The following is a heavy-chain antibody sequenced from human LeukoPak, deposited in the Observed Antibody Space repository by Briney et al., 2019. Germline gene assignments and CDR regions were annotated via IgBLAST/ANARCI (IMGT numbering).Heavy chain of an antibody. V-gene: IGHV4-59*01. CDR1: GGSFSGYY. J-gene: IGHJ4*02. D-gene: IGHD3-22*01. Sequence: SETLSLTCAVYGGSFSGYYWNWIRQPPGKGLEWIGYIYYSGSTNYNPSLKSRVTISVDTSKNQFSLKLSSVTAADTAVYYCARGGLGYYDSSGYYLWGQGTLVTVSS. CDR2: IYYSGST. CDR3: ARGGLGYYDSSGYYL.